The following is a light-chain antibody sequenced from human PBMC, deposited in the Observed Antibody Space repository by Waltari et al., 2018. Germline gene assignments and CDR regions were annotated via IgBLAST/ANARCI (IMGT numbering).Light chain of an antibody. CDR3: QQYNNWPPIT. V-gene: IGKV3-15*01. J-gene: IGKJ5*01. Sequence: EIVMTQSPATLSVSPGERATLSCRASQSVTSNLAWYQQKPGQAPRLLIYGASTRATGIPARVRGSGSGTEFTLTISSLQSEDFAVYDCQQYNNWPPITFGQGTRLEIK. CDR2: GAS. CDR1: QSVTSN.